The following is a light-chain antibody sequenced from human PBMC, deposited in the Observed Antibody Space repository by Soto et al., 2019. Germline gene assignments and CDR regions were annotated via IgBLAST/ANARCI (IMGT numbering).Light chain of an antibody. Sequence: EIVVTQSPATLSVSPGDRATLSCTASQNVTRSLAWYQQKPGQTPRLLIYDASSRAAGIPDRFNGGGSGTAFTLSSSSLQSEDFALYFCQQYDTWWTFGQGTRV. V-gene: IGKV3-15*01. CDR2: DAS. CDR3: QQYDTWWT. CDR1: QNVTRS. J-gene: IGKJ1*01.